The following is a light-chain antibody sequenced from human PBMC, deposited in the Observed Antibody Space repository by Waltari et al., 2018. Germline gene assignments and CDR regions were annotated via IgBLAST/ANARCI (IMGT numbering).Light chain of an antibody. J-gene: IGKJ1*01. CDR2: KAS. CDR3: QQYHSDLWT. CDR1: QSISSW. Sequence: DIQMTQFPSTLSASVGDRVTITCRASQSISSWLAWYQQQPGKAPKLLIYKASNLETGVPFRFSGSGSGTEFTLTISSLQPDDFATYYCQQYHSDLWTFGQGTRVEIK. V-gene: IGKV1-5*03.